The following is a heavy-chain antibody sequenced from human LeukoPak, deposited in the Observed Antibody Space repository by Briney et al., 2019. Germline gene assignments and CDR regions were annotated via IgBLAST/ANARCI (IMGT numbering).Heavy chain of an antibody. CDR1: GGSFSGYY. CDR2: INHSGST. J-gene: IGHJ4*02. D-gene: IGHD3-22*01. CDR3: ARAKGDSSGYYYDY. V-gene: IGHV4-34*01. Sequence: SETLSLTCAVYGGSFSGYYWSWIRQPPGKGLEWIGEINHSGSTNYNPSLKSRVTISVDTSKNQFSLKLSSVTAADTAVYYCARAKGDSSGYYYDYWGQGTLVTVSS.